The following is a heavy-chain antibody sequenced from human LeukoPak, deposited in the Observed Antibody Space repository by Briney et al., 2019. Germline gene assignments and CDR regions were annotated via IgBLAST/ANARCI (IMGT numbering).Heavy chain of an antibody. J-gene: IGHJ3*02. Sequence: SETLSLTCTVSGGSISSYYWSWIRQPPGKGLEWIGYIYYSGNTKYNPSLKSRVTISVDTSRNQFSLKLSSVTAADTAVYYCARDRGSSSRSGAFDIWGQGTMVTVSS. CDR3: ARDRGSSSRSGAFDI. CDR1: GGSISSYY. V-gene: IGHV4-59*01. CDR2: IYYSGNT. D-gene: IGHD6-6*01.